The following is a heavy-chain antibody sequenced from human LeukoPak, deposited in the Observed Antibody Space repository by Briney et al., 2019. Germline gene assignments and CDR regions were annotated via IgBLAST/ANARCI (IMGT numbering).Heavy chain of an antibody. CDR2: ISAYNGNT. V-gene: IGHV1-18*01. CDR1: GYTFTSYG. CDR3: ARDWDYDSSGYYYIDY. Sequence: ASVKVSCKASGYTFTSYGISWLRQAPGQGLEWMGWISAYNGNTNYAQKLQGRVTMTTDTSTSTAYMELRSLRSDDTAVYYCARDWDYDSSGYYYIDYWGQGTLVTVSS. J-gene: IGHJ4*02. D-gene: IGHD3-22*01.